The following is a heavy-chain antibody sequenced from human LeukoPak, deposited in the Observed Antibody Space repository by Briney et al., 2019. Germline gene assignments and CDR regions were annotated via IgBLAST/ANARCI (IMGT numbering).Heavy chain of an antibody. J-gene: IGHJ6*02. CDR2: TANKVNSYTT. CDR1: EFTFNNYW. V-gene: IGHV3-72*01. Sequence: PGGSLRLSCAASEFTFNNYWMHWVRQAPGKGLEWVGRTANKVNSYTTEYAASVKGRFTISRDDSKNSLYLQMNSLKTEDTAVYYCARAGYLHGMDVWGQGTTVTVSS. D-gene: IGHD5-18*01. CDR3: ARAGYLHGMDV.